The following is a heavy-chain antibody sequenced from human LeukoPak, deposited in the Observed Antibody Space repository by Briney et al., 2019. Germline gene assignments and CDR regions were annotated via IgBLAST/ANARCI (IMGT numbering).Heavy chain of an antibody. CDR1: GGSISSYY. Sequence: PSETLSLTCTVSGGSISSYYWSWIRQPAGKGLEWIGRIYTSGSTNYNPSLKSRVTMSVDTPKNQFSLKLSSVTAADTAVYYCARGGLYSYDNYFDYWRQGTLVTVSS. CDR2: IYTSGST. J-gene: IGHJ4*02. CDR3: ARGGLYSYDNYFDY. V-gene: IGHV4-4*07. D-gene: IGHD5-18*01.